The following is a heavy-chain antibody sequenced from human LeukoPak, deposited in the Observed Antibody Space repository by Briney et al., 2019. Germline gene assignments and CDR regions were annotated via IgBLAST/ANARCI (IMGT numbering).Heavy chain of an antibody. Sequence: PGGSLRLSCAASGFTFSSYWMHWVRQAPGKGLVWVPRINSDGSSTSYADSVKGRFTISRDNAKNTLYLQMNSLRAEDAAVYYCARDRGHEWLANDAFDIWGQGTMVTVSS. D-gene: IGHD6-19*01. CDR3: ARDRGHEWLANDAFDI. CDR1: GFTFSSYW. V-gene: IGHV3-74*01. CDR2: INSDGSST. J-gene: IGHJ3*02.